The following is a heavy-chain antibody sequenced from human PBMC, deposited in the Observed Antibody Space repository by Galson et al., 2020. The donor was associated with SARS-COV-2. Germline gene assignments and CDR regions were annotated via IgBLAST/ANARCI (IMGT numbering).Heavy chain of an antibody. D-gene: IGHD1-1*01. CDR2: ISNDGSKK. J-gene: IGHJ3*02. CDR3: VRKNWNDVFVGAALDI. V-gene: IGHV3-30*04. CDR1: GFTFSSYA. Sequence: GGSLRLSCAGSGFTFSSYAVHWVRQAPGQGLEWVAVISNDGSKKYYADSVEGRFTISRDNSKSTVYLQVSSLRTEDTAVYYCVRKNWNDVFVGAALDIWGPGTMVTVSP.